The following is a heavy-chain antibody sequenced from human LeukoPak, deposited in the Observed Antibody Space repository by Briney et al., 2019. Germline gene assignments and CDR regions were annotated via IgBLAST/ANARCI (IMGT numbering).Heavy chain of an antibody. CDR2: INNNGGIT. CDR3: ARGDYSGSSLKAPFEY. Sequence: GGSLRLSCSASGFTFSNYAMHWVRQAPGKGLEYVSSINNNGGITYYADSVKGRFTISRDNSKNTLYLQMTGLRTEDTAVYYCARGDYSGSSLKAPFEYWGQGTLVTVSS. D-gene: IGHD3-10*01. V-gene: IGHV3-64D*06. J-gene: IGHJ4*02. CDR1: GFTFSNYA.